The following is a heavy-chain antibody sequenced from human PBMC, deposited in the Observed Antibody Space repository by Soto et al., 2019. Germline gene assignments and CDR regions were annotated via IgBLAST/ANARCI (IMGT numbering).Heavy chain of an antibody. J-gene: IGHJ4*02. D-gene: IGHD5-12*01. CDR2: IIPMLDVT. CDR1: GSTFRNHI. CDR3: ARDSPIGSTFSGHDDIDS. Sequence: QVQVVQSGAEVKKPGASVRVSCKTSGSTFRNHIITWVRQAPGQGLEWMGRIIPMLDVTNYAQKFQGRVTLTADKSTTTAYMEVSSLSSADTAVYYCARDSPIGSTFSGHDDIDSWGQGTLVTVSS. V-gene: IGHV1-69*08.